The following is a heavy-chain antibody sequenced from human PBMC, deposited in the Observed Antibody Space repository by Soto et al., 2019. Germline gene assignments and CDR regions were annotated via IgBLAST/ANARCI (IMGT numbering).Heavy chain of an antibody. CDR2: ISYDGSNK. V-gene: IGHV3-30-3*01. J-gene: IGHJ4*02. CDR3: GRGGGYNPDFDY. CDR1: GFTFSSYA. Sequence: GGSLRLSCAASGFTFSSYAMHWVRQAPGKGLEWVAVISYDGSNKYYADSVKGRFTISRDNSKNTLYLQMNSLRAEDTAVYYCGRGGGYNPDFDYWGQGTPVTVSS. D-gene: IGHD6-25*01.